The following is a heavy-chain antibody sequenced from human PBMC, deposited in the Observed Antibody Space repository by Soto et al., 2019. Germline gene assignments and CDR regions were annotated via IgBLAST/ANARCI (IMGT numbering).Heavy chain of an antibody. D-gene: IGHD6-19*01. V-gene: IGHV3-30-3*01. CDR1: GFTFSSYA. CDR3: AREAVDLAFDI. Sequence: GGVLRLSCAASGFTFSSYAMHWVRQAPGKGLEWVAVISYDGSNKYYADSVKGRFTISRDNSKNTLYLQMNSLRAEDTAVYYCAREAVDLAFDIWGQGTMVTVSS. CDR2: ISYDGSNK. J-gene: IGHJ3*02.